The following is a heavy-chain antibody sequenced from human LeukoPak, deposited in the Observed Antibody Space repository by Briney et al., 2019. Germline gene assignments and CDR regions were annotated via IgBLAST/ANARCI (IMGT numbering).Heavy chain of an antibody. CDR2: IDYSGST. V-gene: IGHV4-59*01. J-gene: IGHJ2*01. CDR1: GGSISTYY. CDR3: ARHPRITERGYWYFDL. Sequence: SETLSLTCTVSGGSISTYYWSWIRQPPGKALEWIGYIDYSGSTNYNPSLKSRVTISVNTAKNQFSLKLNSVAAADTAVYYCARHPRITERGYWYFDLWGRGTLVTVSS. D-gene: IGHD3-16*01.